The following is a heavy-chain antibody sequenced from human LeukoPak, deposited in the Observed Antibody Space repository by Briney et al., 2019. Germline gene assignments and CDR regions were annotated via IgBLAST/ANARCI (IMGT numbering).Heavy chain of an antibody. CDR3: ARRVLDYGDYLAYYWFDP. V-gene: IGHV1-18*01. Sequence: GASVKVSCKASGYTFTSYGISWVRQAPGQGLEWMGWISAYNGNTNYAQKLQGRVTMTTDTSTSTAYMELRSLRSDDTAVYYCARRVLDYGDYLAYYWFDPWGQGTLVTVSS. CDR2: ISAYNGNT. D-gene: IGHD4-17*01. CDR1: GYTFTSYG. J-gene: IGHJ5*02.